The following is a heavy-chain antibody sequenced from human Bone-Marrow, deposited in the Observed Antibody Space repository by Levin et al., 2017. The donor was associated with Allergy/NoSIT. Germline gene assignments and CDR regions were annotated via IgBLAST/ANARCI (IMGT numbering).Heavy chain of an antibody. CDR3: ARDKASFTGSRGKANWFDP. D-gene: IGHD2-8*02. J-gene: IGHJ5*02. CDR2: ISDRGDST. CDR1: GGSLRGYY. V-gene: IGHV4-34*01. Sequence: GSLRLSCAVSGGSLRGYYWSWIRQPPGKGLEWIGSISDRGDSTNYNPSLESRVTMSVDTSKKHFSLNVTSVTAADTAVYYCARDKASFTGSRGKANWFDPWGQGTLVTVSS.